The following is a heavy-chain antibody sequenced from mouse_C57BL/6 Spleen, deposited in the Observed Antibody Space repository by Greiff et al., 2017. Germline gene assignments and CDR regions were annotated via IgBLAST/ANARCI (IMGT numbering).Heavy chain of an antibody. CDR3: ARVIYDGYYGAMDY. CDR1: GYTFTSYW. J-gene: IGHJ4*01. Sequence: VHVKQPGAELVRPGSSVKLSCKASGYTFTSYWMHWVKQRPIQGLEWIGNIDPSDSETHYNQKFKDKATLTVDKSSSTAYMQLSSLTSEDSAVYYCARVIYDGYYGAMDYWGQGTSVTVSS. CDR2: IDPSDSET. D-gene: IGHD2-3*01. V-gene: IGHV1-52*01.